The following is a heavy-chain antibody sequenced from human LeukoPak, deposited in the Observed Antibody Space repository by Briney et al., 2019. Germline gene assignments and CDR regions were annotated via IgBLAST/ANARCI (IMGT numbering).Heavy chain of an antibody. CDR2: IYYSGST. CDR3: ATRYSSGWYPFDY. V-gene: IGHV4-59*08. Sequence: SETLSLTCTVPGGSISSYYWSWIRQPPGKGLEWIGYIYYSGSTNYNPSLKSRVTISVDTSKNQFSLKLSSVTAADTAVYYCATRYSSGWYPFDYWGQGTLVTVSS. CDR1: GGSISSYY. D-gene: IGHD6-19*01. J-gene: IGHJ4*02.